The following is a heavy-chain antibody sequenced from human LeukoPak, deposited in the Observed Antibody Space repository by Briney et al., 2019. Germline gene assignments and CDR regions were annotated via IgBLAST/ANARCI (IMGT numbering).Heavy chain of an antibody. CDR2: ISYDGSNK. D-gene: IGHD6-19*01. CDR1: GFPFSSYG. CDR3: AKDLSGSSGWTREYYYYYGMDV. J-gene: IGHJ6*02. V-gene: IGHV3-30*18. Sequence: GGSLRLSCAASGFPFSSYGMHWVRQAPGKGLEWVAVISYDGSNKYYADSVKGRFTISRDNSKNTLYLQMNSLRAEDTAVYYCAKDLSGSSGWTREYYYYYGMDVWGQGTTVTVSS.